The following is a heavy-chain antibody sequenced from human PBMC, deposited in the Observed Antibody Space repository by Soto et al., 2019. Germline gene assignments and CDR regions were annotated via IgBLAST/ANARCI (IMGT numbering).Heavy chain of an antibody. CDR3: ARPARLVDV. Sequence: PSETLSLTCTVSGDSITKHYWTWIRQPPGKGLEYIGYIFYTGDINYNPPLKSRVTISIDTSKNQFSLKLASVTAADTAIYYCARPARLVDVWGQGTMATVS. CDR2: IFYTGDI. V-gene: IGHV4-59*11. CDR1: GDSITKHY. J-gene: IGHJ3*01.